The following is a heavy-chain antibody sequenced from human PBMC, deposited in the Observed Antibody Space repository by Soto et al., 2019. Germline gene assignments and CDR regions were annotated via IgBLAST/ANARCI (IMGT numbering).Heavy chain of an antibody. CDR1: GYTFTSYY. CDR2: INPSGGST. CDR3: ARVRDYCSGSSCYRYGFDP. Sequence: GASVKVSCKASGYTFTSYYIHWVRQAPGQGLEWMGIINPSGGSTSYAQKFQGRVTMTRDTSTSTAYMELSSLRSEDTAVYYCARVRDYCSGSSCYRYGFDPWGQGTLVTVSS. D-gene: IGHD2-15*01. J-gene: IGHJ5*02. V-gene: IGHV1-46*01.